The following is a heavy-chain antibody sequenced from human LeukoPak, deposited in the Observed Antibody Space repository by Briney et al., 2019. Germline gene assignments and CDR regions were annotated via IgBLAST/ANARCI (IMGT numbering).Heavy chain of an antibody. CDR1: GGSISSSTYY. CDR3: ARHPNYYDSSGYQPGAFDI. CDR2: IYYSGST. D-gene: IGHD3-22*01. V-gene: IGHV4-39*01. J-gene: IGHJ3*02. Sequence: PSETLSLTCTVSGGSISSSTYYWGWIRQPPGKGLEWIGSIYYSGSTYYNPSLKSRVTISVDASKNQFSLKLSSVTAADTAVYYCARHPNYYDSSGYQPGAFDIWGQGTMVTVSS.